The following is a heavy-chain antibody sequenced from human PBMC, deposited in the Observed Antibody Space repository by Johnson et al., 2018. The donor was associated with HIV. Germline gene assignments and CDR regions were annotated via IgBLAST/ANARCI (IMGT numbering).Heavy chain of an antibody. CDR3: AIDRRITIFGSGRAVQSNDAFDI. Sequence: QVQLVESGGGLVKPGGSLRLSCRASGFPFSNAWMNWVRQAPGKGLECVALISYDGSNKYYADSVKGRFTISRDNSKNTLYLQMNSLRAEDTAVYYCAIDRRITIFGSGRAVQSNDAFDIWGQGTMVTVSS. D-gene: IGHD3-3*01. CDR1: GFPFSNAW. J-gene: IGHJ3*02. CDR2: ISYDGSNK. V-gene: IGHV3-30*03.